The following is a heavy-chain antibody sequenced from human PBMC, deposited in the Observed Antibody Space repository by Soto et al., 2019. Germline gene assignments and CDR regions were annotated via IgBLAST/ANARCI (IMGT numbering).Heavy chain of an antibody. CDR2: ISAHNGNR. Sequence: ASVKVSCKASGYIFTSYGISWVRQAPGQGLEWMGWISAHNGNRNYAQKLQGRVTMTTDKSTTTAYMELRSLGSDDTAVYYCARDDVVDCIWGSYHYYWGQGTLVTVSS. J-gene: IGHJ4*02. CDR1: GYIFTSYG. CDR3: ARDDVVDCIWGSYHYY. D-gene: IGHD3-16*02. V-gene: IGHV1-18*01.